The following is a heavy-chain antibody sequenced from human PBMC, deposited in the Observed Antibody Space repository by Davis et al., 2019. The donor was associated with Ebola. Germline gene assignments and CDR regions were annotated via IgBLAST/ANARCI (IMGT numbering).Heavy chain of an antibody. CDR2: ISISGNTR. D-gene: IGHD3-3*01. V-gene: IGHV3-48*04. J-gene: IGHJ4*02. CDR1: GFTFSSYS. Sequence: GESLKISCVVSGFTFSSYSMSWIRQAPGKGLEWVSYISISGNTRYYADSVKGRFTISRDNAKKLLYLQMNSLRAEDTAVYYCARFLWSGYYMFDYWGQGALVTVSS. CDR3: ARFLWSGYYMFDY.